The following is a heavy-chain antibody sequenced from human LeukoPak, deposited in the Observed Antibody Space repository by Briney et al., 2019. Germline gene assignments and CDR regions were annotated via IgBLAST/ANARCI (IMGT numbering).Heavy chain of an antibody. CDR3: ARLLGYCSSTSCYQHYSYYMDV. Sequence: GESLKISCKGSGYSFTSYWIGWGLQMPGKGLEGMGIIYPGDSDTIYSPSFQGQVTISADKSIRTAYLQWSSLKASDTAMYYCARLLGYCSSTSCYQHYSYYMDVWGKGTTVTVSS. CDR1: GYSFTSYW. V-gene: IGHV5-51*01. D-gene: IGHD2-2*01. J-gene: IGHJ6*03. CDR2: IYPGDSDT.